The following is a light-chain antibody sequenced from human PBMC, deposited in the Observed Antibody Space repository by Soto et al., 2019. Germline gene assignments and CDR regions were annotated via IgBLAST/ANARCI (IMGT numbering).Light chain of an antibody. V-gene: IGKV3-20*01. J-gene: IGKJ4*01. CDR1: QSVTSSY. CDR3: QQYGNSPRVT. Sequence: EIVLTQSPGTLSLSPGERATLSCRASQSVTSSYLAWYQQKPGQAPRLLIYGASSRATGIPDRFSGSGSGTDFTLTISRLEPEDFAVYYCQQYGNSPRVTFGGGTKVESK. CDR2: GAS.